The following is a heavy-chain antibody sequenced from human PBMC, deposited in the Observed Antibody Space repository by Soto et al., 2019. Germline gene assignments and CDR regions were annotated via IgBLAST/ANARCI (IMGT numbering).Heavy chain of an antibody. J-gene: IGHJ3*01. Sequence: HVQLQESGPGLVRPSETLSLKCNVSGGPMTGYFWGWFRLSAGKGLQWIGRIYTSGTTNYNPSFKSGLTMSVDTSLTHFPLRLTSVTAADSALYYCATATNPWTFDVWGPGTMVSVS. D-gene: IGHD1-26*01. CDR2: IYTSGTT. CDR3: ATATNPWTFDV. CDR1: GGPMTGYF. V-gene: IGHV4-4*07.